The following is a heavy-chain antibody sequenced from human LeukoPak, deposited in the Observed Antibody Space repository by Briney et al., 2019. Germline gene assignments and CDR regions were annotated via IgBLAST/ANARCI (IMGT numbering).Heavy chain of an antibody. CDR2: IIPIFGTA. Sequence: SVKVSCKASGYTFTGYYMHWVRQAPGQGLEWMGGIIPIFGTANYAQKFQGRVTITADKSTSTAYMELSSLRSEDTAVYYCARVSGILTGYYVSEVYYYYMDVWGKGTTVTVSS. CDR3: ARVSGILTGYYVSEVYYYYMDV. CDR1: GYTFTGYY. V-gene: IGHV1-69*06. J-gene: IGHJ6*03. D-gene: IGHD3-9*01.